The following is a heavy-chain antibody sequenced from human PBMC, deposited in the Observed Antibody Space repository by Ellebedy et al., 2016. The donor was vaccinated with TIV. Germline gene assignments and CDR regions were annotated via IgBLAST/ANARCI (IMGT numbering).Heavy chain of an antibody. Sequence: AASVKVSCKASGYTFTSYFMHWVRQAPGQGLEWMGIINPSVGSTTYAQKLQGRVTMTRDTSTSTVYMELSSLRSEDTAVYYCARGVSEYGDFAQTFDYWGQGTLVTVAS. CDR3: ARGVSEYGDFAQTFDY. D-gene: IGHD4-17*01. J-gene: IGHJ4*02. V-gene: IGHV1-46*04. CDR2: INPSVGST. CDR1: GYTFTSYF.